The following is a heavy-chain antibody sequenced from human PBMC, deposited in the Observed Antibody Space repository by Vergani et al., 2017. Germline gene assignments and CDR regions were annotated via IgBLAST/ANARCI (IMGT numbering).Heavy chain of an antibody. Sequence: VQLVESGGGLVQPGRSLRLSCTASGFTFGDNAMSWFRQAPGKGLEWVAVISYDGSNKYYADSVKGRFTISRDNSKNTLYLQMNSLRAEDTAVYYCAKQKNYDILTDTNFDLWGRGTLVTVSS. D-gene: IGHD3-9*01. CDR1: GFTFGDNA. CDR2: ISYDGSNK. J-gene: IGHJ2*01. V-gene: IGHV3-30*04. CDR3: AKQKNYDILTDTNFDL.